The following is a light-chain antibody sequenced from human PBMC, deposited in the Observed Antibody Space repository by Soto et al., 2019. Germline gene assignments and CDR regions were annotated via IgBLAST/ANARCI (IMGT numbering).Light chain of an antibody. CDR3: SSYTSSSTPG. CDR2: DVG. J-gene: IGLJ1*01. Sequence: QSVLTQPASVSGSPGQSITISCTGTSSDVGGYNYVSWYQQHPGKAPKLMIYDVGNRPSGVSNRFSGSKSGNTASLTISGLQAEDEADYYCSSYTSSSTPGFGTGTKVTVL. CDR1: SSDVGGYNY. V-gene: IGLV2-14*01.